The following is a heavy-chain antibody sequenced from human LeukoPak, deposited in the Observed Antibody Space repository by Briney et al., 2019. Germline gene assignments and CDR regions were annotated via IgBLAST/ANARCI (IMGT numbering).Heavy chain of an antibody. CDR3: AKDRERWVLLQGLYGF. D-gene: IGHD3-22*01. V-gene: IGHV3-23*01. J-gene: IGHJ4*02. CDR2: VSASGGKS. CDR1: GFTFSNYA. Sequence: PGGSLRLSCAASGFTFSNYAMSWVRQAPGKGLKWVSTVSASGGKSYYADSVKGRFTISRDNSKNTLYLQMNSLRAEDTAVYYCAKDRERWVLLQGLYGFWGQGTLVTVSS.